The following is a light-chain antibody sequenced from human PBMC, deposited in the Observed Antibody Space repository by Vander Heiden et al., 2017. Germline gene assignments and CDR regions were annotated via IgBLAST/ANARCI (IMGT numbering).Light chain of an antibody. Sequence: IQMTQSPSSLSASVGDRVTITCQASQDISNYLKWYQQKPGKAPKLLIYDASNVETGVPSRFSGSGSGTDFTFTISSLQPEDIATYYCQQYDKLPITFGQGTRLEIK. V-gene: IGKV1-33*01. CDR2: DAS. CDR1: QDISNY. CDR3: QQYDKLPIT. J-gene: IGKJ5*01.